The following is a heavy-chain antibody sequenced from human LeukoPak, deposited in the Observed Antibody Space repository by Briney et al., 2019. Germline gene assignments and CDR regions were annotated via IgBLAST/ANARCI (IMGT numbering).Heavy chain of an antibody. D-gene: IGHD2-2*02. V-gene: IGHV3-23*01. CDR2: ISGNGYST. J-gene: IGHJ4*02. CDR3: AKDREVVPAAIALDY. Sequence: PGGSLRLSCAASGFTFSSDDINWVRQAPGKGLEWVSGISGNGYSTYYADSVKGRFTISRDNSKNTLSLQMNSLRAEDTAVYYCAKDREVVPAAIALDYWGQGTLVTVSS. CDR1: GFTFSSDD.